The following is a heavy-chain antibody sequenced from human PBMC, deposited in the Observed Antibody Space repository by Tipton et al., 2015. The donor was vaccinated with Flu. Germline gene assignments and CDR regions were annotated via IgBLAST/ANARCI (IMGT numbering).Heavy chain of an antibody. CDR1: GHTFTDYY. V-gene: IGHV1-69-2*01. Sequence: QLVQSGAEVKKPGATVKISCKVSGHTFTDYYIHWVQQAPGKGLEWMGLVEPEDGKTTYSEKFQGRVTITADTSTDTAYMELSSLRSDDTAVYYCSTGSSGNFGIRRDHMDIWGQGTTVTVSS. D-gene: IGHD3-3*02. CDR2: VEPEDGKT. J-gene: IGHJ6*02. CDR3: STGSSGNFGIRRDHMDI.